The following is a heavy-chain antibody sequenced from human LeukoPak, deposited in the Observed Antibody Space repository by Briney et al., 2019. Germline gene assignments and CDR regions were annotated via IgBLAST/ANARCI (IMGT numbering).Heavy chain of an antibody. Sequence: PSETLSLTCTVSGASINNNFWTWIRQPPGKGLEWIGYIYSSGSANYNPSFKSGVIISGDTSKNQISLNLTSVTAADTAVYFCARHRDYYDTWGHGTLVTVSS. D-gene: IGHD3-22*01. J-gene: IGHJ4*01. V-gene: IGHV4-59*08. CDR2: IYSSGSA. CDR3: ARHRDYYDT. CDR1: GASINNNF.